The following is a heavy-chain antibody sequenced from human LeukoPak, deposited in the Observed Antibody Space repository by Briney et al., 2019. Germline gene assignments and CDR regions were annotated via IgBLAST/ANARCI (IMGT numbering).Heavy chain of an antibody. Sequence: SETLSLTCAVSGGSISSGGYSWSWIRQPPGKGLEWIGYIYHSGSTYYNPSLKSRVTISVDRSKNQFSLKLSSVTAADTAVYYCARGRLLWFGGLLYPPIVDYWGQGTLVTVSS. J-gene: IGHJ4*02. CDR1: GGSISSGGYS. CDR2: IYHSGST. D-gene: IGHD3-10*01. CDR3: ARGRLLWFGGLLYPPIVDY. V-gene: IGHV4-30-2*01.